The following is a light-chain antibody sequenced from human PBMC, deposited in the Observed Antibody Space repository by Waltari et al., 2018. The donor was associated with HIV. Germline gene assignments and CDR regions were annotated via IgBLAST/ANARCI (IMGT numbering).Light chain of an antibody. J-gene: IGKJ4*01. V-gene: IGKV1-NL1*01. CDR2: GAF. CDR3: QQYFGLPLT. Sequence: DIQMTQSPSSLSASVGDTVTITCRASQDSSNSLSWFQQQPGKVPKLLVHGAFMLQRGVPSRFRGSGSGTDYTLTISGLQAEDFATYFCQQYFGLPLTFGGGTRVEI. CDR1: QDSSNS.